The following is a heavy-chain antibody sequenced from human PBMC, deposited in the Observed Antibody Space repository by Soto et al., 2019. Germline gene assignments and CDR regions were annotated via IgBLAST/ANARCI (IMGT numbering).Heavy chain of an antibody. CDR3: ARVRTECAGLDY. D-gene: IGHD2-21*02. J-gene: IGHJ4*02. Sequence: SETLSLTCAVYGGSFSGYYWSWIRQPPGKGLEWIAYVCSSGSTNYNPSLESRVAISLDTSKNQFSLRLTSVTAADTAVYFCARVRTECAGLDYWGEGTLVTVPS. CDR2: VCSSGST. V-gene: IGHV4-34*11. CDR1: GGSFSGYY.